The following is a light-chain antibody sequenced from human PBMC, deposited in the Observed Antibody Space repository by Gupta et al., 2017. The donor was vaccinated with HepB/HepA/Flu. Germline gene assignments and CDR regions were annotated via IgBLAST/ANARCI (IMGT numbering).Light chain of an antibody. CDR1: QSVSSSY. CDR2: GAS. V-gene: IGKV3-20*01. J-gene: IGKJ4*01. Sequence: EIVLPQSPGTLSLSPGERATLSCRASQSVSSSYLAWYQQKPGQAPRLLIYGASSRATGIPDRFSGSGSGTDFTLTISRLEPEDFAVYDCQQYGSSSWVTCGGGTKVEIK. CDR3: QQYGSSSWVT.